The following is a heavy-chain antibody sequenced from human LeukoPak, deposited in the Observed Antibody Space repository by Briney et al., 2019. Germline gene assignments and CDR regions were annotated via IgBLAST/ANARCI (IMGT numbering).Heavy chain of an antibody. V-gene: IGHV1-2*06. D-gene: IGHD1-26*01. CDR1: RYTFTGYY. Sequence: ASVKVSCKASRYTFTGYYMHWVRQAPGQGLEWMGRINPNSAGTNYAQKFQGRVTMTRDTSINTAYMELSRLRSDDTAVYYCARDWELGDFDYWGQGTLVTVSS. J-gene: IGHJ4*02. CDR3: ARDWELGDFDY. CDR2: INPNSAGT.